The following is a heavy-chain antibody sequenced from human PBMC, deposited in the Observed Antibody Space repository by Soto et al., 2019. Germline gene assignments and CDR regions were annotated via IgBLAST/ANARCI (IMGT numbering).Heavy chain of an antibody. D-gene: IGHD5-12*01. CDR1: GGSISSYY. V-gene: IGHV4-59*01. CDR3: ARGLGGYDYGY. CDR2: IYYSGST. Sequence: SETLSLTCTVSGGSISSYYWSWIRQPPGKGLEWIGYIYYSGSTNYNPSLKSRVTISVDTSKNQFSLKLSSVTAADTAVYYCARGLGGYDYGYWGQGTLVTVSS. J-gene: IGHJ4*02.